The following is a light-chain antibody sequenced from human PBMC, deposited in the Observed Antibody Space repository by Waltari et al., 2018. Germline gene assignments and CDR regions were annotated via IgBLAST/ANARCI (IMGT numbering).Light chain of an antibody. Sequence: QSALTQPASVSGSPGQSITISCPGTSSAIGLYNTVSWYQQYPGKAPQIIIYEVKNRPSGVSTRFSGSTSGNTASLTISALQADDEAYFYCSSYTGDNILLFGGGTKVTVL. CDR2: EVK. V-gene: IGLV2-14*01. CDR3: SSYTGDNILL. J-gene: IGLJ3*02. CDR1: SSAIGLYNT.